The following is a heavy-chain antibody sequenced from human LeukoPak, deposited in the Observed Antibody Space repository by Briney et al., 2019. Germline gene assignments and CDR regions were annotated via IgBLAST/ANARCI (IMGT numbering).Heavy chain of an antibody. CDR1: GFTFSSYA. D-gene: IGHD4-11*01. Sequence: PGGSLRLSCAASGFTFSSYAMSWVRQAPGKGLEWVSVISGSGYNTYYADSVKGRFTTSRDNFKSTLYLQMNSLRAEDTAVYYCANPPTVTSFHYWGQGTLVTVSS. J-gene: IGHJ4*02. CDR2: ISGSGYNT. V-gene: IGHV3-23*01. CDR3: ANPPTVTSFHY.